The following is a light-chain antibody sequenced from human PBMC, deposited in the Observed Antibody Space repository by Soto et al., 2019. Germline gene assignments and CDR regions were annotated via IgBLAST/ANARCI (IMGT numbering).Light chain of an antibody. CDR3: QQYNNWPPWYT. V-gene: IGKV3-15*01. CDR2: GAS. Sequence: EIVMTQSPANLSVSPGEGATLSCRASQSVGSNLAWFQQKPGQAPRLLMYGASTRATGIPARFSGSVSGTEFTLTISSLQPEDFAVYYCQQYNNWPPWYTFGQGTKLEIK. J-gene: IGKJ2*01. CDR1: QSVGSN.